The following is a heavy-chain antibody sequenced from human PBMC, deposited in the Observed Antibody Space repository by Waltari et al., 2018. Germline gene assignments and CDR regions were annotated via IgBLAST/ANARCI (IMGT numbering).Heavy chain of an antibody. CDR2: IFSNDEK. J-gene: IGHJ4*02. CDR1: GFSLSNARMG. Sequence: QVTLKESGPVLVKPTETLTLTCTVSGFSLSNARMGVSWIRQPPGKALEWLAHIFSNDEKSYSTSLKGSLTISKDTSKSQVVLTMTNMDPVDTATYYCARSNYYDSSGYYYVPFDYWGQGTLVTVSS. D-gene: IGHD3-22*01. V-gene: IGHV2-26*01. CDR3: ARSNYYDSSGYYYVPFDY.